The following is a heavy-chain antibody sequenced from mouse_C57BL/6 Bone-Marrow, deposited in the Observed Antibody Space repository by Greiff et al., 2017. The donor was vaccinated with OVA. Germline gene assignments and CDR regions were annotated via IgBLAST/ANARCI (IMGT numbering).Heavy chain of an antibody. CDR2: ISNGGGST. D-gene: IGHD1-1*01. V-gene: IGHV5-12*01. J-gene: IGHJ3*01. CDR1: GFTFSDYY. CDR3: ARPDGSSLFAY. Sequence: EVKLVESGGGLVQPGGSLKLSCADSGFTFSDYYMYWVRQTPEKRLEWVAYISNGGGSTYYPDTVKGRFTISRDNAKNTLYLQMSRLKSEDTAMYYCARPDGSSLFAYWGQGTLVTVSA.